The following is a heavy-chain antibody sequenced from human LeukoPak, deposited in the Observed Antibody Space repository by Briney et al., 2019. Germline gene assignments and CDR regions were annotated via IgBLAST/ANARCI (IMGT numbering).Heavy chain of an antibody. CDR3: ARVSETGYTPYYYGMDV. CDR1: GGTFSSYA. V-gene: IGHV1-18*01. CDR2: ISAYNGNT. Sequence: ASVKVSCKASGGTFSSYAISWVRQAPGQGLEWMGWISAYNGNTNYAQKLQGRVTMTTDTSTSTAYMELRSLRSDDTAVYYCARVSETGYTPYYYGMDVWGQGTTVTVSS. D-gene: IGHD3-9*01. J-gene: IGHJ6*02.